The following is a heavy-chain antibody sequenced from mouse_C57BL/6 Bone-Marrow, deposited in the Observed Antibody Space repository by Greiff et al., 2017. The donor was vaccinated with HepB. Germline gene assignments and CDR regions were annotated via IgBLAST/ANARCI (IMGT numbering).Heavy chain of an antibody. CDR3: ARGLRWLRRRGFDY. Sequence: VQLQQSGPELVKPGASVKISCKASGYTFTDYYMNWVKQSHGKSLEWIGDINPNNGGTSYNQKFKGKATLTVDKSSSTAYMELRSLTSEDAAVYYCARGLRWLRRRGFDYWGQGTTLTVSS. CDR2: INPNNGGT. V-gene: IGHV1-26*01. D-gene: IGHD2-2*01. CDR1: GYTFTDYY. J-gene: IGHJ2*01.